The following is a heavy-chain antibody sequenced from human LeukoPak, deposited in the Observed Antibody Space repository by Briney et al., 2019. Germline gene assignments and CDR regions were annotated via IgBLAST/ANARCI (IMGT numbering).Heavy chain of an antibody. Sequence: GGSLRLSCAASGFTFSSYGMNWVRQAPGKGLEWVSSISTSSGYIYYADSLEGRFTISRDNAKNSLYLQMDSLRAEDTAVYYCASYCSSTSCYLGIDYWGQGTLVTVSS. V-gene: IGHV3-21*06. CDR1: GFTFSSYG. CDR2: ISTSSGYI. D-gene: IGHD2-2*01. J-gene: IGHJ4*02. CDR3: ASYCSSTSCYLGIDY.